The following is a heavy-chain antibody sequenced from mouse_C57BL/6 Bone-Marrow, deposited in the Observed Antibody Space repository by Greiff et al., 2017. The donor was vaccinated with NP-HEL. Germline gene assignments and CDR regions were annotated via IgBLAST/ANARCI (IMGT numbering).Heavy chain of an antibody. Sequence: EVMLVESGEGLVKPGGSLKLSCAASGFTFSSYAMSWVRQTPEKRLEWVAYISSGGDYIYYADTVKGRFTISRDNARNTLYLQMSSLKSEDTAMYYCTREATMAPAYWGQGTLVTVSA. D-gene: IGHD2-1*01. J-gene: IGHJ3*01. CDR1: GFTFSSYA. V-gene: IGHV5-9-1*02. CDR2: ISSGGDYI. CDR3: TREATMAPAY.